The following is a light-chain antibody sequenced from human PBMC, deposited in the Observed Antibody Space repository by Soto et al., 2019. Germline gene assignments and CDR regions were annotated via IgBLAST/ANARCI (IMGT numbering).Light chain of an antibody. CDR1: ASDVGGYNF. Sequence: QSVLTPPPSASVSPGQSVTISCTGTASDVGGYNFVSWYQQHPGKAPKLMIYEVTKRPSGVPDRFSGSKSGNTASLTVSGLQAEDEADYYCSSYAGSNNVVFGGGTKLTVL. CDR3: SSYAGSNNVV. CDR2: EVT. V-gene: IGLV2-8*01. J-gene: IGLJ2*01.